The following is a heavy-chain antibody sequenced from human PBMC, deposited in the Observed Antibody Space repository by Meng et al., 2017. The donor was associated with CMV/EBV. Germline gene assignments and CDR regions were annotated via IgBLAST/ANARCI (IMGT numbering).Heavy chain of an antibody. V-gene: IGHV4-34*01. CDR3: ARGFY. J-gene: IGHJ4*02. CDR2: INHSGST. Sequence: GSLRLSCAASGFCFSASVIHWVRQTSGKGLEWIGEINHSGSTNYNPSLKSRVTISVDTSKNQFSLKLSSVTAADTAVYYCARGFYWGQGTLVTVSS. CDR1: GFCFSASV.